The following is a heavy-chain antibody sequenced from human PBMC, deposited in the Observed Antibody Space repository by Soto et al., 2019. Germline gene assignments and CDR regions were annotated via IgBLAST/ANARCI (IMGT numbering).Heavy chain of an antibody. CDR3: ARDATLRH. CDR1: GDSMDSFY. D-gene: IGHD2-15*01. CDR2: IYYTGST. Sequence: SETLSLTCTVSGDSMDSFYWNWIRQPPGKGLEWTGNIYYTGSTNYNPSLKSRVSISIDTSKNQFSLQVSSVTAADTAIYYCARDATLRHWGHGTLVTVSS. V-gene: IGHV4-59*01. J-gene: IGHJ4*01.